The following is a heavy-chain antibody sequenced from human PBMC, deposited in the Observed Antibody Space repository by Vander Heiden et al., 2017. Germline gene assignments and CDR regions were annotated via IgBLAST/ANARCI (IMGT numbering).Heavy chain of an antibody. D-gene: IGHD1-26*01. Sequence: QGQVVQSGAEVKKPGASVRVSCKASGYTFTTYAINWVRQASGQGLEWMGWMDTKTGETGYAQRCQGRVTMTRNISRSTAYMELSGLRSEDTAVYFCARVARFAGSYYNYFDTWGQGSLVTVSS. CDR3: ARVARFAGSYYNYFDT. V-gene: IGHV1-8*01. CDR2: MDTKTGET. CDR1: GYTFTTYA. J-gene: IGHJ4*02.